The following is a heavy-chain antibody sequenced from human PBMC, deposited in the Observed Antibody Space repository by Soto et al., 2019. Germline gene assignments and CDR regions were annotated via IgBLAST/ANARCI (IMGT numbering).Heavy chain of an antibody. V-gene: IGHV4-39*01. CDR2: VYYRGRS. CDR3: VSQRTSVLTQAYFDY. J-gene: IGHJ4*02. D-gene: IGHD2-8*01. CDR1: GGSVSNSNYY. Sequence: SETLSLTCTVSGGSVSNSNYYWGWIRQSPGKGLEWIGSVYYRGRSYSKSSVKSRVTISVDTSKNQFSLNLNPVTASDTAVYFCVSQRTSVLTQAYFDYWGPGALVTVSS.